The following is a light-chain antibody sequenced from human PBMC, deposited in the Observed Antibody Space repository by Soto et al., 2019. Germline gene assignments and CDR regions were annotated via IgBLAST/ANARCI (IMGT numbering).Light chain of an antibody. CDR3: TSYTSSSTLDV. J-gene: IGLJ1*01. CDR1: GVDVGGYNY. Sequence: QSALTQPASVSGSPGRSITISGTGTGVDVGGYNYVSWYQQHPGKAPKLMIYEVSNRPLGVSNRFSGSKSGNTASLTISGLQAEDEADYYCTSYTSSSTLDVFGTGTKVTVL. V-gene: IGLV2-14*01. CDR2: EVS.